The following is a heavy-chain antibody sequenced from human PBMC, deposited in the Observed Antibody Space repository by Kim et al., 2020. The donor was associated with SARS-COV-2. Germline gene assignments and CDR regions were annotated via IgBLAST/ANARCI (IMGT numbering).Heavy chain of an antibody. D-gene: IGHD5-18*01. CDR1: GFTFDDYT. V-gene: IGHV3-43*01. CDR3: AKERGRFYAPDTAMDFDY. J-gene: IGHJ4*02. CDR2: ISWDGGST. Sequence: GGSLRLSCAASGFTFDDYTMHWVRQAPGKGLEWVSLISWDGGSTYYADSVKGRFTISRDNSKNSLYLQMNSLRTEDTALYYCAKERGRFYAPDTAMDFDYWGQGTLVTVSS.